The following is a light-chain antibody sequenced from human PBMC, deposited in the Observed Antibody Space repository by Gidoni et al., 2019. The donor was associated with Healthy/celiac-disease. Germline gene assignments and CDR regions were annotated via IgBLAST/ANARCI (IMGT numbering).Light chain of an antibody. J-gene: IGKJ4*01. Sequence: DIQMTQSPSSLSASVGDRATITCRASQSISSYLNWYQQKPGKAPKLLIYAASSLQSGVPSRFSGSGSGTDFTLTISSLQPEDFATYYCQQSYSTPRNTFGGGTKVEIK. CDR1: QSISSY. CDR3: QQSYSTPRNT. CDR2: AAS. V-gene: IGKV1-39*01.